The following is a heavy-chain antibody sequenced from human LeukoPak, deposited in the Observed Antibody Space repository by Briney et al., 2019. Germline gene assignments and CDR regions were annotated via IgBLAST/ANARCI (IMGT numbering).Heavy chain of an antibody. CDR3: ARVYGGPFDL. V-gene: IGHV3-74*01. Sequence: GGSLRLSCAASGFTFSTYSMNWVRQAPGKGLEWVSRINSDGSSTSYADSVKGRFTISRDNTQNTLHLQMHSLRAEDTAMYYCARVYGGPFDLWGQGNLVTVSS. D-gene: IGHD4-23*01. CDR1: GFTFSTYS. CDR2: INSDGSST. J-gene: IGHJ4*02.